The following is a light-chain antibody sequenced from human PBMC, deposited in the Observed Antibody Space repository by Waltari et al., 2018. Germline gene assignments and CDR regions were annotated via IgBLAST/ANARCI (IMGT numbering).Light chain of an antibody. J-gene: IGLJ3*02. V-gene: IGLV2-14*03. Sequence: QSALTHPASVSGSPGQSITMSCTGTSSDIGYYHLVSWYQQVPGKAPKLLIYDVTYRPSGISDRFSGSKSGNTASLTISGLQPDDEAYYFCCSFTTSTALVFGGGTRLTVL. CDR1: SSDIGYYHL. CDR3: CSFTTSTALV. CDR2: DVT.